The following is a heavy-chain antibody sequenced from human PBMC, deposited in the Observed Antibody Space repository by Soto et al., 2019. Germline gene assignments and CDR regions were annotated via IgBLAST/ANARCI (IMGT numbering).Heavy chain of an antibody. V-gene: IGHV3-48*01. CDR2: ISSSSSTI. Sequence: EVQLVESGGGLVQPGGSLRLSCAASGFTFSSYSMNWVRQAPGKGLEWVSYISSSSSTIYYADSVKGRFTISRDNAKKSLYMHKSSLSAEDTAGYYRAPKRTGRTVIHRGGFDHWGTGTLVTVSS. CDR1: GFTFSSYS. CDR3: APKRTGRTVIHRGGFDH. J-gene: IGHJ5*02. D-gene: IGHD2-21*01.